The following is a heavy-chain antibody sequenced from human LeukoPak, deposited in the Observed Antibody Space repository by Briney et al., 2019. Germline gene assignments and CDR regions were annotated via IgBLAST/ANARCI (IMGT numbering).Heavy chain of an antibody. Sequence: GSLRLSCAASGFTFSTYWMSWVRQAPGKGLEWVANIKQDGSEKYYVDSVKGRFTISRDNAKNSLYLQMNSLRAEDTAVYYCAKSGDDSSQGLDVWGKGTTVTVSS. CDR2: IKQDGSEK. J-gene: IGHJ6*04. CDR1: GFTFSTYW. CDR3: AKSGDDSSQGLDV. V-gene: IGHV3-7*01. D-gene: IGHD3-22*01.